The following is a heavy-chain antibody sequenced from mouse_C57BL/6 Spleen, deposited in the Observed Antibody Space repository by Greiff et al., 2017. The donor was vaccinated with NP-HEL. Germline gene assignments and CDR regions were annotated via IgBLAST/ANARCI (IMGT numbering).Heavy chain of an antibody. Sequence: EVHLVESGGGLVKPGGSLKLSCAASGFTFSDYGMHWVRQAPEKGLEWVAYISSGSSTIYYADTVKGRFTISRDNAKNTLFLQMTSLRSEDTAMYYCARTGYDAGYFDYWGQGTTLTVSS. D-gene: IGHD2-3*01. CDR3: ARTGYDAGYFDY. CDR2: ISSGSSTI. CDR1: GFTFSDYG. J-gene: IGHJ2*01. V-gene: IGHV5-17*01.